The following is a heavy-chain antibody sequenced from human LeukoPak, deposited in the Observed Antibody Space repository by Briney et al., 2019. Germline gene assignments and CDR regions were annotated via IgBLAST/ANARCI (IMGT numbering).Heavy chain of an antibody. D-gene: IGHD6-19*01. CDR3: ARPIAVAGPFDY. J-gene: IGHJ4*02. V-gene: IGHV4-34*01. Sequence: SETLSLTCAVYGGSFSGYYWSWIRQPPGKGLEWIGEINHSGSTNYNPSLKSRVTISVDTSKNQFSLKLSSVTAADTAVYYCARPIAVAGPFDYWGQGTLVTVSS. CDR2: INHSGST. CDR1: GGSFSGYY.